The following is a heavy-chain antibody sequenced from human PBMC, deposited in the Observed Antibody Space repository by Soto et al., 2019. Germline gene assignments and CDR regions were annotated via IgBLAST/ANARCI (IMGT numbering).Heavy chain of an antibody. D-gene: IGHD5-12*01. CDR1: GYTFTAYE. Sequence: ASVKVSCKSSGYTFTAYEMHWVRQAPGQGLEWMGWINPNSGDTNYAQKFQGRVTMTTDTSTSTAYMELRSLRSDDTAVYYCARDGKGWLQLRYDYWGQGTLVTVSS. CDR3: ARDGKGWLQLRYDY. J-gene: IGHJ4*02. CDR2: INPNSGDT. V-gene: IGHV1-2*02.